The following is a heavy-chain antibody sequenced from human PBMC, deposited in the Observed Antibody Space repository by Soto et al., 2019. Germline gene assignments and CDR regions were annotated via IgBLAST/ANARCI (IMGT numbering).Heavy chain of an antibody. J-gene: IGHJ5*02. CDR2: IYPGDADI. D-gene: IGHD5-12*01. CDR1: GYSFTSFW. Sequence: VSLKLSCKSSGYSFTSFWIGWVRQMPGKGLEWLGIIYPGDADIRYTPSFQGQVTMSADKSISTAYLQWSSLKASDTAIYYCARGIEMARIGWFEPWGQGTLVTVS. V-gene: IGHV5-51*01. CDR3: ARGIEMARIGWFEP.